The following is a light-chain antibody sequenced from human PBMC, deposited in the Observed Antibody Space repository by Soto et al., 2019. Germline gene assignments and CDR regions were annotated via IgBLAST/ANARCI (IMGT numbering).Light chain of an antibody. CDR3: QQSHSTPLT. CDR2: GAS. J-gene: IGKJ4*01. CDR1: MRISNY. V-gene: IGKV1-39*01. Sequence: DIQVIQSPSSLSASVGDRVTITCRAKMRISNYLNWYQQKPGKAPKLLISGASTLQSGVPSRFSGSGSGADFTLTISSLQPADSATYYCQQSHSTPLTFGGGTKLEIK.